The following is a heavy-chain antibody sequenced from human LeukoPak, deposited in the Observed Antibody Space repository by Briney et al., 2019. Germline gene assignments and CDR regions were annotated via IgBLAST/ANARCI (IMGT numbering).Heavy chain of an antibody. Sequence: SVKVTCKASGGTFSSYAISWVRQAPGQGLEWMGRIIPILGIANYAQKFQGRVTITADKSTSTAYMELSSLRSGDTAVYYCARVPPPACSSTSCYLSYYGMDVWGQGTTVTVSS. CDR2: IIPILGIA. D-gene: IGHD2-2*01. CDR1: GGTFSSYA. CDR3: ARVPPPACSSTSCYLSYYGMDV. V-gene: IGHV1-69*04. J-gene: IGHJ6*02.